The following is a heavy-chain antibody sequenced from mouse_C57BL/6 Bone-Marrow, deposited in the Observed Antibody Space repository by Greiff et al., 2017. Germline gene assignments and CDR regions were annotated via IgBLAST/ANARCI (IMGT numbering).Heavy chain of an antibody. CDR2: ISSGSSTI. D-gene: IGHD2-5*01. Sequence: EVKVVESGGGLVKPGGSLKLSCAASGFTFSDYGMHWVRQAPEKGLEWVAYISSGSSTIYYADTVKGRFTISRDNAKNTLFLQMTSLRSEDTAMYYCASRDYSNPFAYWGQGTLVTVSA. V-gene: IGHV5-17*01. CDR1: GFTFSDYG. J-gene: IGHJ3*01. CDR3: ASRDYSNPFAY.